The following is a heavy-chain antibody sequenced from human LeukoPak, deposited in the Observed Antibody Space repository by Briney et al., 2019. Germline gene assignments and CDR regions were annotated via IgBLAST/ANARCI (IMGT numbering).Heavy chain of an antibody. Sequence: PGGSLRLSCAASGFTVSSNYMSWVRQAPGKGLEWVSVIYSGGSTYYADSVKGRFTISRDNSKNTLYLQMHSLRAEDTAVYYCARDRRDSSGYQGYYMDVWGKGTTVTVSS. CDR1: GFTVSSNY. D-gene: IGHD3-22*01. J-gene: IGHJ6*03. CDR2: IYSGGST. CDR3: ARDRRDSSGYQGYYMDV. V-gene: IGHV3-66*02.